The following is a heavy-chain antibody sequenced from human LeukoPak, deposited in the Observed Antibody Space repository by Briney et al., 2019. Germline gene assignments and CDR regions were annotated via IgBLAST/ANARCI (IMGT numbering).Heavy chain of an antibody. CDR2: ISGSGGTT. Sequence: GGSLRLSCVGSGFTSIAYALTWARQAPGKGLEWVSGISGSGGTTYYADSVKGRFTISRDNSQNTLYLQMNSLRAEDTAVFYCAKTPSDSSGYFDYWGQGTLVTVSS. V-gene: IGHV3-23*01. CDR3: AKTPSDSSGYFDY. D-gene: IGHD3-22*01. CDR1: GFTSIAYA. J-gene: IGHJ4*02.